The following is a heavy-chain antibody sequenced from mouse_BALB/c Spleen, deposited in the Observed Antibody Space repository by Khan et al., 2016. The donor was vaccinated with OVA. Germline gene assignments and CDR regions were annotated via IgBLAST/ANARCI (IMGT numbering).Heavy chain of an antibody. CDR1: GYTFSTYW. CDR3: ARVSFGPY. J-gene: IGHJ3*01. CDR2: ILPGSGIT. Sequence: QVQLQQSGAELMKPGASVRISCKATGYTFSTYWIQWVKQRPGHGLEWIGEILPGSGITNYNEKFKDKATFTADTSSNTAYMQLSSLTSEDSAVXYCARVSFGPYWGQGTLVTVSA. V-gene: IGHV1-9*01.